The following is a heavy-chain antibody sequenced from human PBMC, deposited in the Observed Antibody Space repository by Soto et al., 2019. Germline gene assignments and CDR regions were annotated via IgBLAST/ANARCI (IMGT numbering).Heavy chain of an antibody. CDR3: ARELIVGATIAY. J-gene: IGHJ4*02. Sequence: ASVKVSCKASGYTFTSYYMHWVRQAPGQGLEWMGIINPSGGSTSYAQKFQGRVTMTRDTSTSTVYVELSSLRSEDTAVYYCARELIVGATIAYWGQGTLVTVSS. CDR1: GYTFTSYY. V-gene: IGHV1-46*03. CDR2: INPSGGST. D-gene: IGHD1-26*01.